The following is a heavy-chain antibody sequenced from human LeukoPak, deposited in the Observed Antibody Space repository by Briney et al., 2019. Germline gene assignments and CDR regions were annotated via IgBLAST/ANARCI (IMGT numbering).Heavy chain of an antibody. CDR1: GFTFSSYA. V-gene: IGHV3-23*01. CDR3: AKMKGITMVRGTFDY. Sequence: PGGSLRLSCAASGFTFSSYAMTWVRQAPGKGLEWVSSISGSGGNTYYADSVEGRFTISRDNSKNTLYLQMSSLRAEDTAVYYCAKMKGITMVRGTFDYWGQGTLVTVSS. D-gene: IGHD3-10*01. J-gene: IGHJ4*02. CDR2: ISGSGGNT.